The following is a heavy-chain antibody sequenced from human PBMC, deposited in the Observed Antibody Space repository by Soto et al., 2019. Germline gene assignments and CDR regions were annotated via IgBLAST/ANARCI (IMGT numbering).Heavy chain of an antibody. Sequence: QVQLQESGPGLVKPSQTLSLTCTVSGGSISSGGYYWSWIRQHPGKGLEWIGYIYYSGSTYYNSSLKSRVTIPVDTSKNQFSLKLSSVTAADTAVYYCARDLYYGSGSYLGSDAFDIWGQGTMVTVSS. D-gene: IGHD3-10*01. V-gene: IGHV4-31*03. J-gene: IGHJ3*02. CDR1: GGSISSGGYY. CDR3: ARDLYYGSGSYLGSDAFDI. CDR2: IYYSGST.